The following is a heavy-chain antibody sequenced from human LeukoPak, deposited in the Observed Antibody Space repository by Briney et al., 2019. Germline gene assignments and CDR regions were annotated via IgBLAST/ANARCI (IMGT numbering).Heavy chain of an antibody. Sequence: ASVKVSCKASGYTFTGYYMHWVRQAPGQGLEWMGWINPNSGGTNYAQKFQGRVTMTTDTSTSTAYMELRSLRSDDTAVYYCALGYCSGGSCYPDYWGQGTLVTVSS. V-gene: IGHV1-2*02. CDR3: ALGYCSGGSCYPDY. D-gene: IGHD2-15*01. CDR2: INPNSGGT. J-gene: IGHJ4*02. CDR1: GYTFTGYY.